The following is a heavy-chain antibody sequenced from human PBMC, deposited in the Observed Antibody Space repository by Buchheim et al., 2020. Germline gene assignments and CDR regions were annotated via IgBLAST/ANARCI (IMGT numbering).Heavy chain of an antibody. J-gene: IGHJ5*02. V-gene: IGHV4-39*01. CDR1: GGSISSSSYY. CDR2: IYYSGST. D-gene: IGHD3-10*01. CDR3: ASLGSGSYYNWFDP. Sequence: QVQLQESGPGLVRASETLSLTCIVSGGSISSSSYYWGWIRHPPGKGLEWIGSIYYSGSTYYNPSLKSRVTISVDTHKNQFSLKLSSVTAADTAVYYCASLGSGSYYNWFDPWGQGTL.